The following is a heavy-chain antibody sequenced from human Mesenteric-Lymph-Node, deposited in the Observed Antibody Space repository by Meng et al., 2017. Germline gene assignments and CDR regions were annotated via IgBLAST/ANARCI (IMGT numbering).Heavy chain of an antibody. J-gene: IGHJ4*02. D-gene: IGHD3-10*01. CDR3: TRASVWFSGNY. Sequence: SETLSLTCTVSSFSLNTDYYWGWIRQPPGKGLEWIGNFHYSGSTNYNPSLKSRVTMSVDTSKNQFSLKLNSVTAADTAVYFCTRASVWFSGNYWGQGTLVTVSS. V-gene: IGHV4-38-2*02. CDR1: SFSLNTDYY. CDR2: FHYSGST.